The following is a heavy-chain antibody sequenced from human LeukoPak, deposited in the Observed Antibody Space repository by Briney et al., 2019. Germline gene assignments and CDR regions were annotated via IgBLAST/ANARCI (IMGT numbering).Heavy chain of an antibody. D-gene: IGHD2-15*01. CDR2: TYYRSTWYH. CDR1: GDSVSNNNAA. Sequence: SQTLSLTCAISGDSVSNNNAAWNWIRQSPSRGLEWLGRTYYRSTWYHDYALSVQSRVTINPDTSKNQFSLQLNSMTPEDTAVYYCSSGWALNVWGQGTVVTVSS. V-gene: IGHV6-1*01. CDR3: SSGWALNV. J-gene: IGHJ3*01.